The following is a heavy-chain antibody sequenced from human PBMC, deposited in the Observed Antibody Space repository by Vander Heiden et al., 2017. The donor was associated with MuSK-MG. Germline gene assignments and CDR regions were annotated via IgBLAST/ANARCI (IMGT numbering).Heavy chain of an antibody. D-gene: IGHD2-2*01. V-gene: IGHV3-23*01. Sequence: EVQLLESGGGLVQPGGSLRLTCAAPGFTFSSYAMNWVGQAPGKGLEWVAVFVGSGGGIYYADSVKGRFIVSRDNSKNTLSLQMSSLRAEDMAVYFCVKGLGYCSSASCYEDYWGQGTLVTVSS. CDR1: GFTFSSYA. CDR3: VKGLGYCSSASCYEDY. J-gene: IGHJ4*02. CDR2: FVGSGGGI.